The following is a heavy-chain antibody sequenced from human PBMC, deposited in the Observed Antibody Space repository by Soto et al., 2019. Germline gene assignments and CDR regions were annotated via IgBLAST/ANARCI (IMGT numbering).Heavy chain of an antibody. V-gene: IGHV1-18*04. Sequence: GSSVKVSCKASGYTFTSYGISWVRQAPRQGLEWMGWISAYNGNTNYAQKLQGRVTMTTDTSTSTAYMELRSLRSDDTAVYYCARGITLVRGVTQNNWFDPWGQGTLVTVSS. J-gene: IGHJ5*02. CDR1: GYTFTSYG. CDR3: ARGITLVRGVTQNNWFDP. CDR2: ISAYNGNT. D-gene: IGHD3-10*01.